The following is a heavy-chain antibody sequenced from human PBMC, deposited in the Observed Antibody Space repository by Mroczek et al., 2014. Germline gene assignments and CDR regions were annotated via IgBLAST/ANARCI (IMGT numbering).Heavy chain of an antibody. CDR3: ARGGRLVNGRPTRSEFDY. Sequence: QVQLVQSGPGLVKPSQTLSLTCTVSGGSISSGGYYWSWIRQHPGKGLEWIGYIYYSGSTYYNPSLKSRVTISVDTSKNQFSLKLSSVTAADTAVYYCARGGRLVNGRPTRSEFDYWGQGTLVTVSS. D-gene: IGHD6-25*01. CDR2: IYYSGST. V-gene: IGHV4-31*03. J-gene: IGHJ4*02. CDR1: GGSISSGGYY.